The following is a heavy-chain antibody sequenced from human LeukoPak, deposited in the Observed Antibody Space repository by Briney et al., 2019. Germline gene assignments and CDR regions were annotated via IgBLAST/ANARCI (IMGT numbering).Heavy chain of an antibody. CDR2: IYSGDTT. V-gene: IGHV3-66*01. CDR3: ARVVPGGYGSGLVC. CDR1: GFTVSRSY. Sequence: GGSLRLSCAASGFTVSRSYMTWVRQAPGKGLEWVSVIYSGDTTYYVDSVKGRFTFSRDNSKNTVYLLMNSLRDDDTAVYYCARVVPGGYGSGLVCWGQGTQVTVSS. D-gene: IGHD3-10*01. J-gene: IGHJ4*02.